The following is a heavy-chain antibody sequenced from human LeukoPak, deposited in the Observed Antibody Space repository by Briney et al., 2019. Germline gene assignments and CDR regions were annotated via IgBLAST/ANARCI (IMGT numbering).Heavy chain of an antibody. D-gene: IGHD2-15*01. J-gene: IGHJ5*02. CDR2: LYYGGSP. CDR1: GASISNSDFY. V-gene: IGHV4-39*07. Sequence: SETLSLTCTVSGASISNSDFYWGWIRQPPGKGLEWIGTLYYGGSPMYNASLTSRVSMSVETSKNQFSLRLSSVTAADTVVYYCARVNDCSGSSCFSRWFDPWGQGTLITVSS. CDR3: ARVNDCSGSSCFSRWFDP.